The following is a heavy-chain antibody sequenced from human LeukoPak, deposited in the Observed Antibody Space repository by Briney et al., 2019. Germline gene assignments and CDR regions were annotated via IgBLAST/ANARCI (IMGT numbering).Heavy chain of an antibody. J-gene: IGHJ4*02. V-gene: IGHV3-7*01. CDR1: GFNISDFW. Sequence: EGSLGLSCAASGFNISDFWMTWVRQAPGKGLEWVANIKEDGTEKHLVDSVKGRFTISRDNTKNLLYLQMNSLRGDDTAVYYCARGSGSGGTFDYWGQGTLVTVSS. CDR3: ARGSGSGGTFDY. D-gene: IGHD3-3*01. CDR2: IKEDGTEK.